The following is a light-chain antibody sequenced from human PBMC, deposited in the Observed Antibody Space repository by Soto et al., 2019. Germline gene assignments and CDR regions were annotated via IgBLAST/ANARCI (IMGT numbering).Light chain of an antibody. V-gene: IGKV3-20*01. CDR1: QSVNSAH. Sequence: EIVLTQSPGTLSLSPGERATLSCRTSQSVNSAHLAWYRQRPGQTPSLLIYAASKRAAGTPDRFSGGGTGTDFTLTISRLEPEDFAMYFCQHYGWSPQFGRGTKLEI. CDR3: QHYGWSPQ. CDR2: AAS. J-gene: IGKJ2*01.